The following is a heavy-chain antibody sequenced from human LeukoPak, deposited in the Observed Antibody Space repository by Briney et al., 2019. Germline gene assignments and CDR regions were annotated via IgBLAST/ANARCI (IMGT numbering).Heavy chain of an antibody. D-gene: IGHD3-3*01. CDR1: GGSFSGYY. CDR2: INHSGST. Sequence: SETLSLTCAVYGGSFSGYYWSWIRQPPGKGLEWIGEINHSGSTNYNPSLKSRVTISVDTSKNQFSLKLSSVTAADTAVYYCARGAIYYDFWSGYQNGGLSWFDPWGQETLVTVSS. J-gene: IGHJ5*02. CDR3: ARGAIYYDFWSGYQNGGLSWFDP. V-gene: IGHV4-34*01.